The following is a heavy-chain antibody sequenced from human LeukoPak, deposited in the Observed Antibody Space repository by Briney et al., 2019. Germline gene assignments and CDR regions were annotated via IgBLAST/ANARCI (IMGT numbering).Heavy chain of an antibody. J-gene: IGHJ5*02. Sequence: GGSLRLSCAVCGFTLCRDDIIWVRQAPGKGVEWVSGISYSGGGSTYYADSVKGRFTISTDNSTNTLYLPMNRLRGARPSVTFDAKATWSCSQLESPRYPWGQGTLVTVSS. CDR2: ISYSGGGST. V-gene: IGHV3-23*01. CDR1: GFTLCRDD. D-gene: IGHD1-1*01. CDR3: AKATWSCSQLESPRYP.